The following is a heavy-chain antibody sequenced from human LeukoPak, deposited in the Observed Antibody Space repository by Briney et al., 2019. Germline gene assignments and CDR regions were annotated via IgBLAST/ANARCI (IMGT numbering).Heavy chain of an antibody. J-gene: IGHJ3*01. CDR3: ARNYYDNTGYYRDAFDV. CDR2: ISSSGSFM. CDR1: GFTFSTYS. V-gene: IGHV3-21*01. Sequence: GGSLRLSCAASGFTFSTYSMNWVRQGPGKGLEWVSFISSSGSFMYYADSLKGRFTVSRDNAKNSLFLQMNSLRAEDTAVYYCARNYYDNTGYYRDAFDVWGQGTMVTVSS. D-gene: IGHD3-22*01.